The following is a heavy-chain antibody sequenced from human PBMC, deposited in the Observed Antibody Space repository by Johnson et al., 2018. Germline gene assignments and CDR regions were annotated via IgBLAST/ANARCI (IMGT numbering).Heavy chain of an antibody. Sequence: QVQLQESGPGLVKPSETLSLTCTVSGGSISSYYWSWIRQPPGKGLEWIGYIYYSGSTNYNPSLKRRVTISVDTSKNQFSLKLSSVTAADTAVYYCAKDLSGSYYYYYDMDVWGKGTTVTVSS. V-gene: IGHV4-59*01. D-gene: IGHD1-26*01. J-gene: IGHJ6*03. CDR1: GGSISSYY. CDR3: AKDLSGSYYYYYDMDV. CDR2: IYYSGST.